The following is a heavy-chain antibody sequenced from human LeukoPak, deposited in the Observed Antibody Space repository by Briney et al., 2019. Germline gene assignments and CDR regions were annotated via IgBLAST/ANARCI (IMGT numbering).Heavy chain of an antibody. CDR2: INAGNSNT. CDR1: GYTFTSYA. V-gene: IGHV1-3*01. D-gene: IGHD3-10*01. CDR3: ARVCYGSGSYSHFDY. Sequence: ASVKVSCKASGYTFTSYALHWVRQAPGQRLEWMGWINAGNSNTKYSQNFQGRVTITRDTSASTAYMELSSLRSEDTAVYYCARVCYGSGSYSHFDYWGQGTLVTVSS. J-gene: IGHJ4*02.